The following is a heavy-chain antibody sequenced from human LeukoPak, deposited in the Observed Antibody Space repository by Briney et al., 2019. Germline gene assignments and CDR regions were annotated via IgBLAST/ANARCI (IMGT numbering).Heavy chain of an antibody. V-gene: IGHV3-48*03. CDR3: AELGITMIGGV. J-gene: IGHJ6*01. Sequence: PGGSLRLSCAASGFTFSSYEINWGRQAPGKGLERVSYISSSGSTIYYADSVKGRFTISRDNAKNSLYLQMNSLRAEDTAVYYCAELGITMIGGVWGKGTTVTISS. CDR2: ISSSGSTI. D-gene: IGHD3-10*02. CDR1: GFTFSSYE.